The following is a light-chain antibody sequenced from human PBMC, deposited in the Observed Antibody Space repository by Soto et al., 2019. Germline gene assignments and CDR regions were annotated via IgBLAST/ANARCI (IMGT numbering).Light chain of an antibody. CDR3: QQYGTSPPQT. Sequence: EIVLTQSPATLSLSPGERATLSCGASQSVSSDFLAWYQQKPGLAPRLLIFDASIGATGIPDRFSGSGSGTDFTLTISRLEPEDFAVYYCQQYGTSPPQTFGQGTKVEIK. J-gene: IGKJ1*01. V-gene: IGKV3D-20*01. CDR1: QSVSSDF. CDR2: DAS.